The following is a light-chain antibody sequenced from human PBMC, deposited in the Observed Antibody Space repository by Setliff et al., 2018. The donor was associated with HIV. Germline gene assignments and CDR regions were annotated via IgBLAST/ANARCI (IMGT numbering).Light chain of an antibody. V-gene: IGLV2-14*03. CDR1: SSDVGAYAY. CDR2: DVS. CDR3: ISYRTTSTWV. J-gene: IGLJ3*02. Sequence: SALTQPASVSGSPGQSITISCTGTSSDVGAYAYVSWYQQHPGKVPKLMIYDVSNRPSGVSTRFSGSKSGNTASLTISGLQAEDEAHYYCISYRTTSTWVFGGGTKVTVL.